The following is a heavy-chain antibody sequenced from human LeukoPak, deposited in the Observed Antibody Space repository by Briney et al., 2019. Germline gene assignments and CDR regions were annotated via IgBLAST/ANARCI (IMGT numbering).Heavy chain of an antibody. CDR1: GFTPSGYE. V-gene: IGHV3-53*01. CDR2: IFTGGGT. D-gene: IGHD3-10*01. CDR3: ARGDATIRGVIDY. J-gene: IGHJ4*02. Sequence: PGGSLRLSCAASGFTPSGYEMNWVRQAPGKGLEWVSVIFTGGGTDYADSVKGRFTISRDNSKNTLYFQMNNLRAEDTALYYCARGDATIRGVIDYWGQGTLVTVSS.